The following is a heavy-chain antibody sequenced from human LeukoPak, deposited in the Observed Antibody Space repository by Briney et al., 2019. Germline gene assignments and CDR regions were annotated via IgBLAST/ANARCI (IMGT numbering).Heavy chain of an antibody. CDR3: SGSTGTVLDY. CDR1: GDFITAYY. D-gene: IGHD6-13*01. Sequence: SETLSLTCSVSGDFITAYYWSWVRQPPGKGLEWIGYVYYTGGTEYNPDLRRRGTTSLKITTQQFFLNLTTMPAADKPVFYCSGSTGTVLDYWGQGALVTVSS. V-gene: IGHV4-59*01. J-gene: IGHJ4*02. CDR2: VYYTGGT.